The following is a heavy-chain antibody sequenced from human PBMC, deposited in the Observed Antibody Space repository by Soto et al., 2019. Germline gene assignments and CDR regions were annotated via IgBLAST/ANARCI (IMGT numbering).Heavy chain of an antibody. Sequence: GASVKVSCKASGFTFTSSAVQWVRQARGQRLEWIGWIVVGSGNTNYAQKFQERVTITRDMSTSTAYMELSSLRSEDTAVYYCAVDYGSGSYYLSYYGMDVWGQGXTVPVYS. D-gene: IGHD3-10*01. CDR2: IVVGSGNT. CDR1: GFTFTSSA. V-gene: IGHV1-58*01. J-gene: IGHJ6*02. CDR3: AVDYGSGSYYLSYYGMDV.